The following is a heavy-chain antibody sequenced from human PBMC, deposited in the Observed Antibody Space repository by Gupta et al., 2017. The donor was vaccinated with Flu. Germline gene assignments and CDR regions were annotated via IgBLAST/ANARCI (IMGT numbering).Heavy chain of an antibody. Sequence: EVQLLESGGGLVQPGGSLRLSCAASVFTFSSSAMSWVRQAPGKGLAWVSAISGSGGSTYYADSVKGRFTISRDNSKNTLYLQMNSLRAEDTAVYYCAKWDGDIVVVVAATLYYYGMDVWGQGTTVTVSS. D-gene: IGHD2-15*01. CDR3: AKWDGDIVVVVAATLYYYGMDV. CDR1: VFTFSSSA. J-gene: IGHJ6*02. CDR2: ISGSGGST. V-gene: IGHV3-23*01.